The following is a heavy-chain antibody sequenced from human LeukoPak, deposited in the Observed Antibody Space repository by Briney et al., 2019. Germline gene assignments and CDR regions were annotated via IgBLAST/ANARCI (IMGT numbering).Heavy chain of an antibody. D-gene: IGHD6-13*01. CDR1: GFTFTTYW. CDR2: IKDDGGEK. V-gene: IGHV3-7*03. J-gene: IGHJ4*02. Sequence: GGSLRLSCAVSGFTFTTYWMSWVRQAPGKGLEWVANIKDDGGEKYYVDSVKGRFTISRDNAKNSLYLQMNSLRAEDTAVYYCARDLMGIAYRGAFYYWGQGTLVTVSS. CDR3: ARDLMGIAYRGAFYY.